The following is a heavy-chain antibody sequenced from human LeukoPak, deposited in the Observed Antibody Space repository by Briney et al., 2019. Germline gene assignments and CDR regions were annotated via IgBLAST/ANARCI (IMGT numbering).Heavy chain of an antibody. J-gene: IGHJ4*02. Sequence: PGGSLRLSCAASGFTFSNYWMTWVRQAPGKGVEWVANIKQDGSEKYYVDSVKGRFTISRDNAKNLLYLQMNSLRAEDTAVYYCARSRGLDFWGQGTLVTVSS. CDR2: IKQDGSEK. CDR3: ARSRGLDF. V-gene: IGHV3-7*05. CDR1: GFTFSNYW.